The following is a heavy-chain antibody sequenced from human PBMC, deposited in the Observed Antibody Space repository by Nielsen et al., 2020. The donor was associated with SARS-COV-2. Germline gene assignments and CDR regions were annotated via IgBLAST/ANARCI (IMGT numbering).Heavy chain of an antibody. CDR3: AKFGSTDY. CDR2: ISWNSGNI. D-gene: IGHD2-2*01. V-gene: IGHV3-9*01. CDR1: GFTFDDYA. Sequence: SLKISCAASGFTFDDYAMHWVRQAPGKGLEWVSGISWNSGNIGYADSVKGRFTISRDNAKNSLYLQMNSLRAEDTALYYCAKFGSTDYWGQGTLATVSS. J-gene: IGHJ4*02.